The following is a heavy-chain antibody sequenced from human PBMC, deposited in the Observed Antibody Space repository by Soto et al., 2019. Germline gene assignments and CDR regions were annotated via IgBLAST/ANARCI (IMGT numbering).Heavy chain of an antibody. Sequence: GGSLRLSCAAAGFIFSNYAMSWVRQAPGKGLEWVSAISGSGGSTYYADSVKGRFTISRDNSKNTLYLQMNSLRAEETAVYYCEKDRSSGWLYNWFDPWGQGTLVTVSS. CDR1: GFIFSNYA. J-gene: IGHJ5*02. V-gene: IGHV3-23*01. CDR3: EKDRSSGWLYNWFDP. CDR2: ISGSGGST. D-gene: IGHD6-19*01.